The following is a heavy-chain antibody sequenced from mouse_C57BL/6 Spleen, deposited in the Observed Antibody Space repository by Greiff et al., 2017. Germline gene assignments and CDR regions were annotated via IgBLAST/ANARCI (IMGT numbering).Heavy chain of an antibody. CDR2: ISYDGSN. Sequence: EVQLQQSGPGLVKPSQSLSLTCSVTGYSITSGYYWNWLRQFPGNNLEWMGFISYDGSNNYNPSLKNRISITRDTSKNQFYLKLNSGTTEDTATYYCARGPGSSVFADWGQGTLVTVSA. J-gene: IGHJ3*01. V-gene: IGHV3-6*01. D-gene: IGHD1-1*01. CDR3: ARGPGSSVFAD. CDR1: GYSITSGYY.